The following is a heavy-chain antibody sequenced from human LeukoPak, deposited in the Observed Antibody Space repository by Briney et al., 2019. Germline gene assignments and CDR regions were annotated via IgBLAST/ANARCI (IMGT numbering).Heavy chain of an antibody. CDR3: ATSESQTRFDY. CDR2: IFPGDSET. J-gene: IGHJ4*02. V-gene: IGHV5-51*01. D-gene: IGHD1/OR15-1a*01. CDR1: GYSFTSYW. Sequence: KSGESLKISCKGSGYSFTSYWIGWVRQMPGKGLEWMGIIFPGDSETIYSPSFQGQVTISADKYISTAYLQWRSLKASDTAMYYCATSESQTRFDYWGQGTLVTASS.